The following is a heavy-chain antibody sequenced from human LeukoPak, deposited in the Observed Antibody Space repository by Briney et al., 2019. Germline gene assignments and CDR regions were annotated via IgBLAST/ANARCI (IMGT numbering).Heavy chain of an antibody. J-gene: IGHJ6*02. CDR3: ARDSRYYDILTGLPYYYGMDV. V-gene: IGHV4-34*01. D-gene: IGHD3-9*01. CDR1: AGSFSGYY. Sequence: PSETLSLTCAVYAGSFSGYYWSWIRQPPGKGLEWIGEINHSGSTNYNPSLKSRVTISVDTSKNQFSLKLSSVTAADTAVYYCARDSRYYDILTGLPYYYGMDVWGQGTTVTVSS. CDR2: INHSGST.